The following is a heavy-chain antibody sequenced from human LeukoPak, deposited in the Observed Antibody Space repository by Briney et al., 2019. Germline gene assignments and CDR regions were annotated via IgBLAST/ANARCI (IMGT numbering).Heavy chain of an antibody. J-gene: IGHJ6*03. D-gene: IGHD4-17*01. CDR1: GYTFTGYY. CDR2: IDPKSGGT. Sequence: ASVKVSCKASGYTFTGYYLHWVRQAPGQGREWMGWIDPKSGGTNYAQKFQGRVTMTRDTSISTAYMELSRLASDDTAVYYCARDPSVKYYMDVWGKGTTVTVS. CDR3: ARDPSVKYYMDV. V-gene: IGHV1-2*02.